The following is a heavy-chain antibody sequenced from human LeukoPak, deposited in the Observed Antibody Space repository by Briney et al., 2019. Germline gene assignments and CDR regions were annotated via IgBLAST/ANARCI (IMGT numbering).Heavy chain of an antibody. V-gene: IGHV3-30*18. CDR1: GFTFSNYG. CDR2: ISFDGSHK. J-gene: IGHJ4*02. Sequence: PGGSLRLSCAASGFTFSNYGIHWVRQAPGKGLDWVAAISFDGSHKYYADSVKGRFTISRDNSKNTLSLQMNDLRGEDTAVYYCAKPRCSGGNCYSRNDYFDYWGQGTLVTVSS. CDR3: AKPRCSGGNCYSRNDYFDY. D-gene: IGHD2-15*01.